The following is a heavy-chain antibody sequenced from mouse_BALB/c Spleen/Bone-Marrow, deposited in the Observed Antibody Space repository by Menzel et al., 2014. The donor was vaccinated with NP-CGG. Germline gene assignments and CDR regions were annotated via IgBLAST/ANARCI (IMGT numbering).Heavy chain of an antibody. Sequence: EVMLVESGAELVKPGASVKLSCTASGFNIKDTYLHWVKQRPEQGLDWIGRIDPAIFTKYDPKFQGKATITADTSSNTAYLHLSSLTSEDTAVYYCASYRYGWYFEVLGAWTTVTVSS. CDR3: ASYRYGWYFEV. CDR1: GFNIKDTY. CDR2: IDPAIFT. D-gene: IGHD2-14*01. J-gene: IGHJ1*01. V-gene: IGHV14-3*02.